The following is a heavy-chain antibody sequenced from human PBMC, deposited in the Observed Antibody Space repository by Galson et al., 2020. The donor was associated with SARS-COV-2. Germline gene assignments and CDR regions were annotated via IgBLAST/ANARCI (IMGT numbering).Heavy chain of an antibody. CDR1: GFTFSSYA. D-gene: IGHD2-15*01. CDR3: AREGDIVVVRDAFDI. J-gene: IGHJ3*02. Sequence: PGGSLRLSCAASGFTFSSYAMHWVRQAPGKGLEWVAVISYDGSNKYYADSVKGRFTISRDNSKNTLYQQMNSLRAEDTAVYYCAREGDIVVVRDAFDIWGQGTMVTVSS. V-gene: IGHV3-30-3*01. CDR2: ISYDGSNK.